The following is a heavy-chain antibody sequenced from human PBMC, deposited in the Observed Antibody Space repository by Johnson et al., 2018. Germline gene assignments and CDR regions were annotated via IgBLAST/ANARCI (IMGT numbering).Heavy chain of an antibody. CDR3: ARDGGATVTPGDYGVDV. Sequence: VQLVESGGGLVQPGGSLRLSCAASGFTFSSYSMNWVRQAPGKGLEWVSYIRSSSSTIYYADSVKGRFTISRDNAKNSLYLQMNSLGDGDPAVYYCARDGGATVTPGDYGVDVWGKGTTVTVSS. J-gene: IGHJ6*04. D-gene: IGHD4-17*01. V-gene: IGHV3-48*02. CDR2: IRSSSSTI. CDR1: GFTFSSYS.